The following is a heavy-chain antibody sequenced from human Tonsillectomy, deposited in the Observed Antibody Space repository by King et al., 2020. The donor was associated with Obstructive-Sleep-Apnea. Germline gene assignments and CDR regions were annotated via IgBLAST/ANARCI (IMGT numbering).Heavy chain of an antibody. Sequence: LQLQESGPGLVKPSETLSLTCTVSGGSISSSSYYWGWIRQPPGKGLEWIGSIYHSGSTYYNPFLKSRVTISVDTSKNQFSLKLNSVTAADTAVYYCARDEQLIPYWYFDLWGRGTLVTVSS. V-gene: IGHV4-39*07. CDR1: GGSISSSSYY. D-gene: IGHD6-13*01. CDR3: ARDEQLIPYWYFDL. J-gene: IGHJ2*01. CDR2: IYHSGST.